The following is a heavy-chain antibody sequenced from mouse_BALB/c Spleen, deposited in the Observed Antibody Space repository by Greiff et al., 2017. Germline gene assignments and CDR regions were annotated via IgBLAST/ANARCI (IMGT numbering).Heavy chain of an antibody. Sequence: DVKLVESGGGLVQPGGSRKLSCAASGFTFSSFGMHWVRQAPEKGLEWVAYISSGSSTIYYADTVKGRFTISRDNPKNTLFLQMTSLRSEDTALYYCARHGGAWFAYWGQGTLVTVSA. CDR2: ISSGSSTI. J-gene: IGHJ3*01. V-gene: IGHV5-17*02. CDR3: ARHGGAWFAY. CDR1: GFTFSSFG.